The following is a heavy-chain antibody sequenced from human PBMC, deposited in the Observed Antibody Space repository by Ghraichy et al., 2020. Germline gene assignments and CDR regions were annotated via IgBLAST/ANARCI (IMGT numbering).Heavy chain of an antibody. D-gene: IGHD2-2*01. J-gene: IGHJ5*02. Sequence: SETLSLTCSVSGVSISTYYWTWIRQPPGKGLEWIGYLYDSGSTKYNPSLRSRVTISVDTSKNQLSLTLKSVTAADTAVYYGARDWGSSSSGGLGPWGQGTLATVSS. CDR1: GVSISTYY. CDR2: LYDSGST. CDR3: ARDWGSSSSGGLGP. V-gene: IGHV4-59*01.